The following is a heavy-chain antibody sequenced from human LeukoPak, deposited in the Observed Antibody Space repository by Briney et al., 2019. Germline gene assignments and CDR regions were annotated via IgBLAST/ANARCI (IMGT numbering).Heavy chain of an antibody. CDR3: ARSDSGYDSPGGDY. CDR1: GFTFSSYW. Sequence: PGGSLRLSCAASGFTFSSYWMSWVRQAPGKGLEWVANIKQDGSEKYYVDSVKGRFTISRDNAKNSLYLQMNSLRAEDTAVYYCARSDSGYDSPGGDYWGQGTLVTVSS. V-gene: IGHV3-7*01. J-gene: IGHJ4*02. CDR2: IKQDGSEK. D-gene: IGHD5-12*01.